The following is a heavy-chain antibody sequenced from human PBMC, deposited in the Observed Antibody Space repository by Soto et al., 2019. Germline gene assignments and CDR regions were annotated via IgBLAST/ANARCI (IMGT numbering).Heavy chain of an antibody. CDR2: ISSSSSYI. D-gene: IGHD3-10*01. V-gene: IGHV3-21*01. CDR1: GFTFSSYS. Sequence: EVQLVESGGGPVKPGGSLRLSCAASGFTFSSYSMNWVRQAPGKGLEWVSSISSSSSYIYYADSVKGRFTISRDNAKNSLYLQMNSLRAEDTAVYYCARDWDGSGSYQLVYWGQGTLVTVSS. J-gene: IGHJ4*02. CDR3: ARDWDGSGSYQLVY.